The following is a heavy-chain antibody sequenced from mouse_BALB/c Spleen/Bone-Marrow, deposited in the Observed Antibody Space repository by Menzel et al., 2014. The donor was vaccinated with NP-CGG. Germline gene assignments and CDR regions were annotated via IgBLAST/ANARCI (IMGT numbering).Heavy chain of an antibody. CDR1: GYSFTGYT. Sequence: VQLQQSGPELVKPGASMKISCKASGYSFTGYTMNCVKQSHGKNLEWIGLINPYNGGTSYNQKFKGKATLTVDKSSSTAYMALLSLTSEDSAVYYCARENYGSSYGFAYWGQGNLVTVSA. J-gene: IGHJ3*01. CDR2: INPYNGGT. D-gene: IGHD1-1*01. V-gene: IGHV1-26*01. CDR3: ARENYGSSYGFAY.